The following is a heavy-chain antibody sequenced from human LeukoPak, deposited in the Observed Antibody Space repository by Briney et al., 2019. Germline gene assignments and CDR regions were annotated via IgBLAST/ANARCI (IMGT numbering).Heavy chain of an antibody. CDR1: GFTFSDYY. J-gene: IGHJ3*02. V-gene: IGHV3-53*01. Sequence: GGSLRLSCTASGFTFSDYYMSWVRQAPGKGLEWVSVIYSGGSTYYADSVKGRFTIPRDNSKNTLYLQMNSLRAEDTAVYYCARGRVWFGELNAFDIWGQGTMVTVSS. CDR3: ARGRVWFGELNAFDI. D-gene: IGHD3-10*01. CDR2: IYSGGST.